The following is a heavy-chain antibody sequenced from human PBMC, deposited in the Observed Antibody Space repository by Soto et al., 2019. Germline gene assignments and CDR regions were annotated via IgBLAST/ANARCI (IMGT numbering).Heavy chain of an antibody. V-gene: IGHV3-15*01. D-gene: IGHD2-2*01. CDR1: GFTFSNAW. J-gene: IGHJ4*02. Sequence: ESGGGLVKPGGSLRLSCAASGFTFSNAWMSWVRQAPGKGLEWVGRIKSKTDGGTTDYAAPVKGRFTISRDDSKNTLYLQMNSLKTEDTAVYYCTTPVYCSSTSCQGFYWGQGTLVTVSS. CDR3: TTPVYCSSTSCQGFY. CDR2: IKSKTDGGTT.